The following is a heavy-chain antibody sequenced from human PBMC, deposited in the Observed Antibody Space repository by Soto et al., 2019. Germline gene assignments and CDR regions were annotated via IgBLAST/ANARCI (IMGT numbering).Heavy chain of an antibody. CDR3: ARDSSQRGYSYGRFDY. CDR1: GYTFASYY. D-gene: IGHD5-18*01. V-gene: IGHV1-46*01. J-gene: IGHJ4*02. CDR2: INPSGGST. Sequence: ASVKVSCKASGYTFASYYMHWVRQAPGQGLEWMGIINPSGGSTSYAQKFQGRVTMTRDTSTSTVYMELSSLRSEDTAVYYCARDSSQRGYSYGRFDYWGQGTLVTVSS.